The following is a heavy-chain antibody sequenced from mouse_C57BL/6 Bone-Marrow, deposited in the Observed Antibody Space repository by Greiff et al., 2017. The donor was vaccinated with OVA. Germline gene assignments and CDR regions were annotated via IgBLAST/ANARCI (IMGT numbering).Heavy chain of an antibody. CDR3: ASQTARATWFAY. V-gene: IGHV1S81*02. Sequence: QVQLQQSGAELVKPGASVKLSCKASGYTFTSYWMHWVKQRPGQGLEWIGEINPSNGRTNYNEKFKSKATLTVDKSSSTAYMQLSSLTSEDSAVYYCASQTARATWFAYWGQGTLVTVSA. CDR2: INPSNGRT. D-gene: IGHD3-2*01. J-gene: IGHJ3*01. CDR1: GYTFTSYW.